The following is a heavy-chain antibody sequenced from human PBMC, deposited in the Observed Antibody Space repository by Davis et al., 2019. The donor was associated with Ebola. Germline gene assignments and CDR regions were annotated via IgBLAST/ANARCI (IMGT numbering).Heavy chain of an antibody. CDR3: ARRRDYDAFDI. Sequence: ASVKVSCKASGYTFTSYDINWVRQAPGQGLEWMGIINPSGGSTSYAQKFQGRVTMTRDTSTSTAYMELRSLRSDDTAVYYCARRRDYDAFDIWGQGTMVTVSS. CDR1: GYTFTSYD. V-gene: IGHV1-46*01. D-gene: IGHD2-21*01. J-gene: IGHJ3*02. CDR2: INPSGGST.